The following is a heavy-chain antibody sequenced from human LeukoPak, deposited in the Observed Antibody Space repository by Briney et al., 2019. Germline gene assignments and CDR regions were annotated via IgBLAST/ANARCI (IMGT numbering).Heavy chain of an antibody. CDR3: AREPYYYDSSGYYSLGYFDL. J-gene: IGHJ2*01. V-gene: IGHV3-53*04. Sequence: GGSLRLTCAACGFTVSSNYMSWVRQAPGKGLEWVSVIYSGGSTYYADSVKGRFTISRHNSKNTLYLQMNSLRAEDTAVYYCAREPYYYDSSGYYSLGYFDLWGRGTLVTVSS. D-gene: IGHD3-22*01. CDR1: GFTVSSNY. CDR2: IYSGGST.